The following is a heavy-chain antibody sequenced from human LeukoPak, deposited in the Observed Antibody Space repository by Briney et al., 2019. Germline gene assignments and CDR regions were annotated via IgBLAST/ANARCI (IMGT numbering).Heavy chain of an antibody. J-gene: IGHJ4*02. CDR2: ISGSGGST. CDR3: AKDSRKGYCSGGSCSYFDY. Sequence: GGSLRLSCAASGFTFSSYAMSWVRQAPGKGLEWVSAISGSGGSTYYAASVKGRFTISRDDSKNTLYLQMNSLRAEDTAVYYCAKDSRKGYCSGGSCSYFDYWGQGTLVTVSS. CDR1: GFTFSSYA. V-gene: IGHV3-23*01. D-gene: IGHD2-15*01.